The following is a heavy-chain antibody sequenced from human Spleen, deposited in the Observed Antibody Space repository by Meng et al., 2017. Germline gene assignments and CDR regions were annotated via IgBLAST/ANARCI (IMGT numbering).Heavy chain of an antibody. Sequence: GESLKISCAASGFTFSDYYMSWIRQAPGKGLEWVANIKEDGSQKQYVDSVRGRFTISRDNAKNTLYLQMNSLRGEDTAVYYCARDVAGRGGYWGQGTLVTVSS. CDR1: GFTFSDYY. J-gene: IGHJ4*02. CDR2: IKEDGSQK. D-gene: IGHD2-15*01. CDR3: ARDVAGRGGY. V-gene: IGHV3-7*01.